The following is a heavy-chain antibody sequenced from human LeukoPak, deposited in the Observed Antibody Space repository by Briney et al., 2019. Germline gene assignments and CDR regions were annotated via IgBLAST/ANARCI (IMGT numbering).Heavy chain of an antibody. D-gene: IGHD1-26*01. CDR3: ARGHYLDYYYYYMDV. Sequence: RAGGSLRLSCAASGFKFSSYWMSWVRQAPGKGLEWVSGINWNGGNTNYADSVKGRFTISRDNAKNSLYLQMNSLRAEDTALYYCARGHYLDYYYYYMDVWGKGTTVTVSS. CDR1: GFKFSSYW. CDR2: INWNGGNT. J-gene: IGHJ6*03. V-gene: IGHV3-20*04.